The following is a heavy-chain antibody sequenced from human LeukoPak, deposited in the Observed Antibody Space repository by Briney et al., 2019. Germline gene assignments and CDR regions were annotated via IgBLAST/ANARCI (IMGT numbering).Heavy chain of an antibody. CDR3: ARGSYSGSFMFDP. D-gene: IGHD1-26*01. CDR2: IYYSGST. V-gene: IGHV4-59*01. Sequence: SETLSLTCTVSGGSISSYYWSWIRQPPGKGLEWIGYIYYSGSTNYNPSLKSRVTISVDTSKNQFSLKLSSVTAADTAVYYCARGSYSGSFMFDPWGQGTLVTVSS. J-gene: IGHJ5*02. CDR1: GGSISSYY.